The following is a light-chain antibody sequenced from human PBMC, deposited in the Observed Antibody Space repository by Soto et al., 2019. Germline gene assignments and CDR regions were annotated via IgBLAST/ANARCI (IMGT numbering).Light chain of an antibody. CDR3: SSKSSRGTLYV. CDR2: EVS. V-gene: IGLV2-14*01. J-gene: IGLJ1*01. CDR1: SSDVGGSKY. Sequence: QSALTQPASVSGSPGQSITISCTGSSSDVGGSKYVSWYQQHPGKAPRLMIYEVSYRPSGVSNRFSGSKSGNTASLTVSGLQAEDEAAYYCSSKSSRGTLYVFGTGTKVTAL.